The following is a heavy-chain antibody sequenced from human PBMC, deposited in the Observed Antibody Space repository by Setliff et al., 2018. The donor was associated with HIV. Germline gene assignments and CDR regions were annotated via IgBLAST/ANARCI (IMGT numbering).Heavy chain of an antibody. CDR3: ARAGRGSGRYVYPFDY. CDR1: GGSISSSSYY. Sequence: PSETLSLTCTVSGGSISSSSYYWGWIRQPPGKGLEWIGSIYYSGSTYYNPSLKSRVTISVDTSKNQFSLKLSSVTAADTAVYYCARAGRGSGRYVYPFDYWGQGSLVTVSS. V-gene: IGHV4-39*07. CDR2: IYYSGST. D-gene: IGHD1-26*01. J-gene: IGHJ4*02.